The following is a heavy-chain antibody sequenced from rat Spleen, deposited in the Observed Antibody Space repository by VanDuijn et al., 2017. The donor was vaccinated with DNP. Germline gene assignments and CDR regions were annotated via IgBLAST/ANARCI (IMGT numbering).Heavy chain of an antibody. CDR3: ARSTITAISNWFLY. J-gene: IGHJ3*01. CDR1: GFSFNNFW. CDR2: ISGSGGNT. D-gene: IGHD1-2*01. V-gene: IGHV5-31*01. Sequence: EVQLVESGGGLVQPGRSLKLSCVASGFSFNNFWMTWIRQVPGKGLDWVASISGSGGNTYYPDSVKGRFTISRDNAKNTLYLHMNSLRSEDTATYYCARSTITAISNWFLYWGQGTLVTVSS.